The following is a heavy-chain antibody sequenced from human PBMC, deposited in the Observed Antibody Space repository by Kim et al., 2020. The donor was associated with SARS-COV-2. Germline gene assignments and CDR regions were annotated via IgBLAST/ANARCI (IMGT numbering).Heavy chain of an antibody. CDR2: GNT. J-gene: IGHJ4*02. V-gene: IGHV1-18*01. D-gene: IGHD5-12*01. Sequence: GNTNYAQKLQGRVTMTTDTSTSTAYMELRSLRSDETAVYYCARDNGYGDYWGQGTLVTVSS. CDR3: ARDNGYGDY.